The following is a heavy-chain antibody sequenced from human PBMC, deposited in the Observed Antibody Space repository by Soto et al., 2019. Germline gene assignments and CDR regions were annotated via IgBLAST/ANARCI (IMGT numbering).Heavy chain of an antibody. CDR3: ARASLFGVLPNCFDP. D-gene: IGHD3-3*01. CDR2: IYYSGST. Sequence: SETLSLTCAFFGGSISDYYWGWIRQPPGKGLECIGYIYYSGSTNYNPSLKSRVTISVDTSKNQFSLQLSSVTPADTAVYYCARASLFGVLPNCFDPWGQGTLVTVSS. V-gene: IGHV4-59*12. J-gene: IGHJ5*02. CDR1: GGSISDYY.